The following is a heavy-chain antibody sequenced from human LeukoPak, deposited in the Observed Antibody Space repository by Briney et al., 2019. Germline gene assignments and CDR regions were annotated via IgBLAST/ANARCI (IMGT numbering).Heavy chain of an antibody. J-gene: IGHJ4*02. D-gene: IGHD2-15*01. Sequence: GGSLRLSCAASGFTFSSYSMNWVRQAPGKGLEWVSYISSSSSTIYYADSVKGRFTISRDNAKNSLYLQMNSLRAEDTAVYYCARDVQYCSSTSCSTGYCSGGSCYSNDYWGQGTLVTVSS. CDR1: GFTFSSYS. CDR3: ARDVQYCSSTSCSTGYCSGGSCYSNDY. CDR2: ISSSSSTI. V-gene: IGHV3-48*01.